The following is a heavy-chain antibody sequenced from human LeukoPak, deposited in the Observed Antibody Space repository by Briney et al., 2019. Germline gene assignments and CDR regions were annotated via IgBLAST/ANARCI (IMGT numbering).Heavy chain of an antibody. CDR2: IYLGHSDT. Sequence: GESLKISFQGSGSRFTSYWIGGVRRLHGKGLEWLGIIYLGHSDTRYSPSVQGQVTISADKSIRTAYLQWSSLKASDTAMYYCARQSPQYSGSYWSFDYWGQGTLVTVSS. J-gene: IGHJ4*02. V-gene: IGHV5-51*01. CDR3: ARQSPQYSGSYWSFDY. CDR1: GSRFTSYW. D-gene: IGHD1-26*01.